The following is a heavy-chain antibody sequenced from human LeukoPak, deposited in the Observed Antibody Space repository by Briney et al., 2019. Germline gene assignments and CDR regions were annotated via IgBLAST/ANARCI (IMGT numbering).Heavy chain of an antibody. CDR2: ISFHGTDS. Sequence: PGGSLRLSCAASGFTFISYAIHWVRQAPGKGLEWVAVISFHGTDSFYADSVKGRFTISRDNAKNSLYLQMNSLRAEDTAVYYCASNYDFWSGYTTSFDYWGQGTLVTVSS. D-gene: IGHD3-3*01. CDR1: GFTFISYA. V-gene: IGHV3-30*04. J-gene: IGHJ4*02. CDR3: ASNYDFWSGYTTSFDY.